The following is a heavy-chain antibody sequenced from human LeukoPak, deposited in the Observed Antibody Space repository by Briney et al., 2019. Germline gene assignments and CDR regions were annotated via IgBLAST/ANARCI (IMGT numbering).Heavy chain of an antibody. CDR1: GFTFNNYA. V-gene: IGHV3-21*01. D-gene: IGHD2-21*01. J-gene: IGHJ4*02. CDR2: ISSTGTYI. CDR3: ARDSIGDY. Sequence: PGGSLRLSCAASGFTFNNYATNWVRQAPGKGLEWVSSISSTGTYIYYADSMKGRFTISRDNAKNSLYLQMNGLRAEDTAIYYCARDSIGDYWGQGTLVTVSS.